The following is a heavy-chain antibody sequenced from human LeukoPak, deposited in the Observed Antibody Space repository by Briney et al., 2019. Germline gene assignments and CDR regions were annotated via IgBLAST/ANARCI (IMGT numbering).Heavy chain of an antibody. V-gene: IGHV4-34*01. J-gene: IGHJ6*03. Sequence: SETLSLTCAVYGGSFSGYYWSWIRQPPGKGLQWMGGINHSETTNYNPSLTSRVTISIYTSTNQFSLWLSSVTAADTAVYYCANGRGYSNSLWYYSMDVWGKGTTVTVPS. D-gene: IGHD6-13*01. CDR2: INHSETT. CDR1: GGSFSGYY. CDR3: ANGRGYSNSLWYYSMDV.